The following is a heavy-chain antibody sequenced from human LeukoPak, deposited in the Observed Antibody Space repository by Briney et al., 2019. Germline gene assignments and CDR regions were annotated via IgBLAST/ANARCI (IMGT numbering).Heavy chain of an antibody. Sequence: SETLSLTCTVSGGSISSYYWSWIRQPPGKGLEWIGYIYYSGSTNYNPSLKSRVTISVDTSKNQFSLKLSSVTAADTAVYYCARRHPNSSRLSRPMHFDYWGQGTLVTVSS. CDR3: ARRHPNSSRLSRPMHFDY. D-gene: IGHD6-13*01. CDR1: GGSISSYY. CDR2: IYYSGST. V-gene: IGHV4-59*01. J-gene: IGHJ4*02.